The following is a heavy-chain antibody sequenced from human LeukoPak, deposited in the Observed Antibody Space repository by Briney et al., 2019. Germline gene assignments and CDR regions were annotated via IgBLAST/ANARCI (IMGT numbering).Heavy chain of an antibody. Sequence: PGRSLRLSCAGSGFTFSNYALNWVRQAPGKGLEWVAVISYDGNNKFYTDSVKGRFTISRDSSKNTLYLQMNSLRAEDTAIYYCARAGSGWSGFDYWGQGTLVTVSS. CDR1: GFTFSNYA. J-gene: IGHJ4*02. CDR3: ARAGSGWSGFDY. D-gene: IGHD6-19*01. CDR2: ISYDGNNK. V-gene: IGHV3-30-3*01.